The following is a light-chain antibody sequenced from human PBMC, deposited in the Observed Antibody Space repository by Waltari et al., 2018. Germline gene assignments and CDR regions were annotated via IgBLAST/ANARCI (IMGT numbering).Light chain of an antibody. J-gene: IGKJ4*01. V-gene: IGKV1-5*03. CDR3: QQYNGYVLT. Sequence: DIQMTQSPSTLSASIGDRVTITCRASQSIGRWLAWYQHKPGKAPKALIYEASSLESGVPSRFSGSGSETEFTLTINSLQPDDFATYYCQQYNGYVLTFGVGTKVEIK. CDR2: EAS. CDR1: QSIGRW.